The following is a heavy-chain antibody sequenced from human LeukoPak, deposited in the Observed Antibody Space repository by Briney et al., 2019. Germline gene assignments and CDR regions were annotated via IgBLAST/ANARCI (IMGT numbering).Heavy chain of an antibody. Sequence: SETLSLTCTVSGGSISSSSYYWGWIRQPPGKGLEWIGSIYYSGSTYYNPSLKSRVTISVDTSKNQFSLKLSSVTAADTAVYYCARDGDSYYFDYWGQGTLVTVSS. CDR3: ARDGDSYYFDY. D-gene: IGHD7-27*01. J-gene: IGHJ4*02. V-gene: IGHV4-39*07. CDR1: GGSISSSSYY. CDR2: IYYSGST.